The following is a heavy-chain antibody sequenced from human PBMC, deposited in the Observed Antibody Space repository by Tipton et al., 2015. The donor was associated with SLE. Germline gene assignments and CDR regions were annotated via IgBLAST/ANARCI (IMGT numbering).Heavy chain of an antibody. CDR1: GGSISSGSYY. J-gene: IGHJ4*02. Sequence: TLSLTCTVSGGSISSGSYYWGWIRQPPGKGLEWIGSIYYSGSTYYNPSLKSRVTISVDTSKNQFSLKLSSVTAADTAVYYCASPGIAAAGTHYFDYWGQGTLVTVSS. D-gene: IGHD6-13*01. CDR2: IYYSGST. V-gene: IGHV4-39*07. CDR3: ASPGIAAAGTHYFDY.